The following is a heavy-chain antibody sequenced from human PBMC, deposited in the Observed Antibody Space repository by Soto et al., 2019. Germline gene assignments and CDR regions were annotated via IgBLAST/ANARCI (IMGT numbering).Heavy chain of an antibody. CDR2: VWYDGSKK. CDR1: GFTLSTYG. CDR3: ARPLEQWQLGFGMDV. D-gene: IGHD6-19*01. J-gene: IGHJ6*01. V-gene: IGHV3-33*01. Sequence: PGGSLRLSXAASGFTLSTYGMHWVRQAPGKGLEWVAVVWYDGSKKYYADSVKGRFTVSRDNSKNTLYLQMNSLRAEDTAVYYCARPLEQWQLGFGMDVWGQGSPVTVS.